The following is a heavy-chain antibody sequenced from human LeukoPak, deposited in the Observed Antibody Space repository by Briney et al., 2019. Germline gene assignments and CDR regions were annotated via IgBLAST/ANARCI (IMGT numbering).Heavy chain of an antibody. D-gene: IGHD1-26*01. CDR2: VYHSGST. CDR1: GGSINNYY. CDR3: ARAPVGARGPFEY. V-gene: IGHV4-59*01. J-gene: IGHJ4*02. Sequence: ETLSLTCTVSGGSINNYYWTWIRQPPGKGLEWIGYVYHSGSTNYKPSLKSRLTMSIDTSSNQFSLKLSSVTAADTAVYYCARAPVGARGPFEYWGQGTLVTVSS.